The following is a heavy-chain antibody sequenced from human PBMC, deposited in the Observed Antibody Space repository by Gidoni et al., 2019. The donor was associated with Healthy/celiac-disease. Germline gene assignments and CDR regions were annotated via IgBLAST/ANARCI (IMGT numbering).Heavy chain of an antibody. V-gene: IGHV3-48*02. CDR2: ISSRSMTI. CDR3: AREEGDGDYVVDY. Sequence: EVQLVESGGGWVQPGGSLRLSCAACGFPFSSYSMNWVRQAPGRGLEWVSYISSRSMTIYYADSVKGRFTISRDNAKKSLYLQMNSLRDEDTAVYYCAREEGDGDYVVDYWGQGTLVTVSS. D-gene: IGHD2-21*02. CDR1: GFPFSSYS. J-gene: IGHJ4*02.